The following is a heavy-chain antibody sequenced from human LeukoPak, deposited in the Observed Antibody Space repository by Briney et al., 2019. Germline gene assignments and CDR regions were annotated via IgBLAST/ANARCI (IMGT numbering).Heavy chain of an antibody. Sequence: ASVKVSCKASGYTFTSYDINWVRQATGQGLEWMGWMNTNTGNPTYAQGFTGRFVFSLDTSVSTAYLQISSLKAEDTAVYYCARVWRSSTSRINWFDPWGQGTLVTVSS. V-gene: IGHV7-4-1*02. CDR3: ARVWRSSTSRINWFDP. J-gene: IGHJ5*02. CDR1: GYTFTSYD. D-gene: IGHD6-13*01. CDR2: MNTNTGNP.